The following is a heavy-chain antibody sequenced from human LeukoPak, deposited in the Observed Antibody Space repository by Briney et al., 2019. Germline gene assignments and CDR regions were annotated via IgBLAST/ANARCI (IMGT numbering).Heavy chain of an antibody. J-gene: IGHJ4*02. D-gene: IGHD6-13*01. Sequence: SETLSLTCAVYGGSFSGYYWSWIRQPPGKGLEWIGEINHSGSTNYNPSLKSRVTISVDTSKNQFSLKLSSVTAADTAVYYCARLRYAAARHWGQGTLVTVSS. CDR2: INHSGST. CDR3: ARLRYAAARH. CDR1: GGSFSGYY. V-gene: IGHV4-34*01.